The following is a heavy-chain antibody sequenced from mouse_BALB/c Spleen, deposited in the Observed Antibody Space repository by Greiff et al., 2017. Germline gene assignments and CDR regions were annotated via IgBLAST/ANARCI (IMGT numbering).Heavy chain of an antibody. Sequence: EVQGVESGGGLVKPGGSLKLSCAASGFAFSSYDMSWVRQTPEKRLEWVAYISSGGGSTYYPDTVKGRFTISRDNAKNTLYLQMSSLKSEDTAMYYCARHEPKTGRPFAYWGQGTLVTVSA. CDR1: GFAFSSYD. CDR2: ISSGGGST. CDR3: ARHEPKTGRPFAY. V-gene: IGHV5-12-1*01. J-gene: IGHJ3*01. D-gene: IGHD4-1*01.